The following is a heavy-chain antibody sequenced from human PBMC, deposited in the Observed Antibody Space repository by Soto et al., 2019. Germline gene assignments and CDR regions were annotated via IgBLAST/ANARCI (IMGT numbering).Heavy chain of an antibody. J-gene: IGHJ4*02. D-gene: IGHD3-10*01. Sequence: GGSLRLSCAASGFTFSNYAMSWVRQAPGKGLEWVSAISGSGGSTYYADSVKGRFTISRDNSKNTLYLQMNSLRAEDTAVYYCAKVPMPQYYYGSGSHLDYWGQGTLVTVSS. V-gene: IGHV3-23*01. CDR1: GFTFSNYA. CDR3: AKVPMPQYYYGSGSHLDY. CDR2: ISGSGGST.